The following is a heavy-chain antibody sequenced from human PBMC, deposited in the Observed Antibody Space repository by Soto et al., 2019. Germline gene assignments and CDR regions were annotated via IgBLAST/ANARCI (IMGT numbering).Heavy chain of an antibody. CDR2: IIPIFGTA. Sequence: QVQLVQSGAEVKKPGSSVKVSCKASGGTFSSYAISWVRQAPGQGLEWMGGIIPIFGTANYAQKFQGRVTITADESTSTAYMELSSLRSEGTAVYYCARDMRAPTIFGVVNDWFDPWGQGTLVTVSS. CDR1: GGTFSSYA. V-gene: IGHV1-69*01. CDR3: ARDMRAPTIFGVVNDWFDP. J-gene: IGHJ5*02. D-gene: IGHD3-3*01.